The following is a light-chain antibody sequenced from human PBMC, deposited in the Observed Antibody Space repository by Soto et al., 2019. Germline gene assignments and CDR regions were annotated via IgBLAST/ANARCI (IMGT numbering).Light chain of an antibody. CDR3: CSYAGSNTYV. CDR1: SSDIGSFKL. J-gene: IGLJ1*01. Sequence: QSALTQPASVSGSPGQSITISCTGTSSDIGSFKLVSWYQQYPGKAPKLMNYEVSKRPSGVSDRFSGSKSGNTATLTISGLQAEDEADYFCCSYAGSNTYVFRTGTKLTVL. CDR2: EVS. V-gene: IGLV2-23*02.